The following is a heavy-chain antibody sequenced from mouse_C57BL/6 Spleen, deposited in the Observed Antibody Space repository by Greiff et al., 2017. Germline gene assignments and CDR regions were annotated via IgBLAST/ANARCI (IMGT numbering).Heavy chain of an antibody. CDR2: IYPGDGDT. CDR1: GYAFSSSW. V-gene: IGHV1-82*01. J-gene: IGHJ4*01. CDR3: ARLLGRYYYGSSYDYAMDY. D-gene: IGHD1-1*01. Sequence: VQLQQSGPELVKPGASVKISCKASGYAFSSSWMNWVKQRPGKGLEWIGRIYPGDGDTNYNGKFKGKATLTADKSSSTAYMQLSSLTSEDSAVYFCARLLGRYYYGSSYDYAMDYWGQGTSVTVSS.